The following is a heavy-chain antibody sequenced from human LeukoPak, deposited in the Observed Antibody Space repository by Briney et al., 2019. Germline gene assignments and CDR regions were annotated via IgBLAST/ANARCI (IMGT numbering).Heavy chain of an antibody. D-gene: IGHD2-15*01. CDR3: ARAGCSGGSCYSRYFDL. Sequence: SETLSLTCTVSGGSISIYYWSWIRQPPGKGLEWIGCIYHSGSTYYNPSLKSRVTISVDRSKNQFSLKLSSVTAAGTAVYYCARAGCSGGSCYSRYFDLWGRGTLVTVSS. V-gene: IGHV4-59*12. CDR2: IYHSGST. CDR1: GGSISIYY. J-gene: IGHJ2*01.